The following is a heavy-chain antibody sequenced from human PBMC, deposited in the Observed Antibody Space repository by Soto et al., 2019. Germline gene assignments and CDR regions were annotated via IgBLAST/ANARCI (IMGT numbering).Heavy chain of an antibody. Sequence: GGSLRLSCAASAFSFSTYWMSWVRQAPGKGLEWVANINQDGSQIYYVDSVKGRFTISRDNAKNSVFLQMNSLRAEDTAVYYCVRRDITGGWGDYWGPGTLVTVSS. V-gene: IGHV3-7*01. D-gene: IGHD1-20*01. CDR2: INQDGSQI. CDR3: VRRDITGGWGDY. J-gene: IGHJ4*02. CDR1: AFSFSTYW.